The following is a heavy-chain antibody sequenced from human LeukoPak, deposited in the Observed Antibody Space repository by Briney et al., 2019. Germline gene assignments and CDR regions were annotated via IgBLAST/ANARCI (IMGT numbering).Heavy chain of an antibody. J-gene: IGHJ3*01. CDR3: ARHPYSDGFDV. Sequence: SETLSLTCTVSGGSISTYYWSWIRQPPGKGLEWIAYVYYSGHTSYNPSLKGRVTISVDTSKNQISLKLNSVTAADTAVYYCARHPYSDGFDVWGQGTMVTVSS. CDR1: GGSISTYY. V-gene: IGHV4-59*08. D-gene: IGHD1-1*01. CDR2: VYYSGHT.